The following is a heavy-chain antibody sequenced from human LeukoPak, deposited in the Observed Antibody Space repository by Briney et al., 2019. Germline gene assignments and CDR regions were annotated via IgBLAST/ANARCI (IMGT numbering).Heavy chain of an antibody. CDR3: ARTIYDFWSGYQFYYYYYYMDV. V-gene: IGHV1-69*01. CDR2: IIPIFGTA. CDR1: GGTFSSYA. Sequence: SVKVSCKASGGTFSSYAISWVRQAPGQGLEWMGGIIPIFGTANYAQKLQGRVTITADESTSTAYMELSSLRSEDTAVYYCARTIYDFWSGYQFYYYYYYMDVWGKGTTVTVSS. J-gene: IGHJ6*03. D-gene: IGHD3-3*01.